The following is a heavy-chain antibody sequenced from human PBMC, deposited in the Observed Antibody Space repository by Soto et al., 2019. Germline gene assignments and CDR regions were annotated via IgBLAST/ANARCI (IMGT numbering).Heavy chain of an antibody. D-gene: IGHD3-16*01. Sequence: QVQLVQSGAEVKKPGASVKVSCKTSGYTFTNFGLSWVRQAPGQGLEWMGWISAYNGNRNYAQNFQGRVTMTTDTSTSTAYMELRRLRADDTAVYYCARGGTSIDYWGQGTLVTVSS. CDR3: ARGGTSIDY. J-gene: IGHJ4*02. V-gene: IGHV1-18*01. CDR2: ISAYNGNR. CDR1: GYTFTNFG.